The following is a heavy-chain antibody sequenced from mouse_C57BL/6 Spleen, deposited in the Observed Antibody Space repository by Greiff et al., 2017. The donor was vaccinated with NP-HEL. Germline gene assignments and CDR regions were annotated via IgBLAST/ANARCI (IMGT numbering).Heavy chain of an antibody. D-gene: IGHD2-3*01. CDR1: GYSITSDY. V-gene: IGHV3-8*01. CDR3: ARYDENYAMDY. CDR2: ISYSGST. Sequence: ESGPGLAKPSQTLSLTCSVTGYSITSDYWHWIRQFPGNKLEYMGYISYSGSTYYNPSLKSRISITRDTSKNQYYLQLNSVTTEDTATYYCARYDENYAMDYWGQGTSVTVSS. J-gene: IGHJ4*01.